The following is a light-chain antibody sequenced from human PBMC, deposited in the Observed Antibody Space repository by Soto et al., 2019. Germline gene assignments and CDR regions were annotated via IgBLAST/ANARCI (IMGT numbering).Light chain of an antibody. CDR2: GAS. Sequence: DIQMTQSPSSLSASIGDRVTITCRASQTITTYLHWYQQKPGKAPQLLIYGASTLQSGVPSRFTGSGSETDFNLTISSLQPEEFATYQCNQSHTTMWRFGQGTNVDIK. V-gene: IGKV1-39*01. J-gene: IGKJ1*01. CDR1: QTITTY. CDR3: NQSHTTMWR.